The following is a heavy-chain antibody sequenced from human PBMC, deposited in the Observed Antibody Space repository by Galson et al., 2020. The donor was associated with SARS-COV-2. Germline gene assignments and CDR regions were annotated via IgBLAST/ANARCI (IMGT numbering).Heavy chain of an antibody. Sequence: SETLSLTCTVSGAFLRSSTYYWAWIRQPPGKGLEWIGSIYYGGNPYYNSSLESRVSISIDMSRNQFSLILRSVTAADTAVYYCARHMSSGYYHAPVRYWGPGALVTVSS. CDR2: IYYGGNP. CDR1: GAFLRSSTYY. J-gene: IGHJ4*02. CDR3: ARHMSSGYYHAPVRY. D-gene: IGHD3-22*01. V-gene: IGHV4-39*01.